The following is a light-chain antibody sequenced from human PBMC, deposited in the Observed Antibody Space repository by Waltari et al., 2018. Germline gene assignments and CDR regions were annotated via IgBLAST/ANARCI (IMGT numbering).Light chain of an antibody. CDR1: QNIRTI. J-gene: IGKJ1*01. CDR2: VAS. V-gene: IGKV1-39*01. Sequence: DIQMTQSPSSLSASVGDTVTVTCRASQNIRTILIGYQQKTAKPPNLRIYVASTLQRGVPSRFRGSASGTEFTLTVTNLQPDDFATYFCQQSFSSPWTFGQGTTVNI. CDR3: QQSFSSPWT.